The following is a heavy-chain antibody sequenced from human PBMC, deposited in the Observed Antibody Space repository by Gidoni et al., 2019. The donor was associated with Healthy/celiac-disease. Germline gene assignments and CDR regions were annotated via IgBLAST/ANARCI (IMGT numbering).Heavy chain of an antibody. V-gene: IGHV3-13*05. J-gene: IGHJ6*03. D-gene: IGHD3-3*01. Sequence: EVQLVESGGGLVQPGGSLRLSCAASGFTFSSYDMHWVRQATGKGLEWVSAIGTAGDPYYPGSGKGRFTISRENAKNSLYLQMNSLRAGDTAVYYCARGGLVLRFLEWLLDRLSGYYYYYYMDVWGKGTTVTVSS. CDR2: IGTAGDP. CDR1: GFTFSSYD. CDR3: ARGGLVLRFLEWLLDRLSGYYYYYYMDV.